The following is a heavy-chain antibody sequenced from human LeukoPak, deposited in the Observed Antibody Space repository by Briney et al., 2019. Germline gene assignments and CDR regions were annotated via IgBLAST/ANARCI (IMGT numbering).Heavy chain of an antibody. CDR3: ATAVLPAAMNAFDI. D-gene: IGHD2-2*01. CDR1: GGTFSSYA. J-gene: IGHJ3*02. CDR2: TIPIFGTA. V-gene: IGHV1-69*01. Sequence: SVKVSCKASGGTFSSYAISWVRQAPGQGLEWMGGTIPIFGTANYAQKFQGRVTITADESTSTAYMELSSLRSEDTAVYYCATAVLPAAMNAFDIWGQGTMVTVSS.